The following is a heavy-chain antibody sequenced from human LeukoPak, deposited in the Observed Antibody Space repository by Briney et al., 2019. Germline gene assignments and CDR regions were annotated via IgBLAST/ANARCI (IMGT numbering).Heavy chain of an antibody. CDR3: ARDSSSGYSYGSGCYYYYYMDV. D-gene: IGHD5-18*01. CDR1: GFTFSSYA. CDR2: ISYDGSNK. V-gene: IGHV3-30*04. Sequence: AGGSLRLSCAASGFTFSSYAMHWVRQAPGKGLEWEAVISYDGSNKYYADSVKGRFTISRDNSKNTLYLQMNSLRAEDTAVYYCARDSSSGYSYGSGCYYYYYMDVWGKGTTVTVSS. J-gene: IGHJ6*03.